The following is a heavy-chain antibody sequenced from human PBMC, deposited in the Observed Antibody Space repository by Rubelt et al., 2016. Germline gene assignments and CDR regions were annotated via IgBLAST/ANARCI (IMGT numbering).Heavy chain of an antibody. CDR2: IKQDGSEK. CDR3: AKDLETTVVTPGDY. J-gene: IGHJ4*02. D-gene: IGHD4-23*01. Sequence: EVQLVESGGGLVQPGGSLRLSCAASGFTFSSYWMSWVRQAPGKGLEWVANIKQDGSEKYYVDSVKGRFTISRDNAKNSLYLQMNSLRAEDTAVYYCAKDLETTVVTPGDYWGQGTLVTVSS. V-gene: IGHV3-7*03. CDR1: GFTFSSYW.